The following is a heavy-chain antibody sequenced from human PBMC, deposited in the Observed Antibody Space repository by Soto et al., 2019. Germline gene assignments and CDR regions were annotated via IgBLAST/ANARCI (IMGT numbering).Heavy chain of an antibody. Sequence: GGSLRLSCAASGFTVSSNYMSWVRQAPGKGLEWVSVIYSGGSTYYADSVKGRFTISRHNSKNTLYLQMNSLRAEDTAVYYCARASDDYGDPDTFDYWGQGTLVTVSS. CDR2: IYSGGST. CDR1: GFTVSSNY. V-gene: IGHV3-53*04. CDR3: ARASDDYGDPDTFDY. J-gene: IGHJ4*02. D-gene: IGHD4-17*01.